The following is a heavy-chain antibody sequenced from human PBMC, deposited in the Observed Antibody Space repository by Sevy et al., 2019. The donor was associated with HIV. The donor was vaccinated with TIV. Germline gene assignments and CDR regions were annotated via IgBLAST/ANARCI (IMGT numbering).Heavy chain of an antibody. J-gene: IGHJ4*02. V-gene: IGHV3-30*18. CDR2: ISYDGSNK. Sequence: GGSLRLSCAASGFTFSSYGMHWVRQAPGKGLEGVAVISYDGSNKYYADSVKGRFTISRDNSKNTLYLQMNSLRAEDTAVYYCAKDMAAAGDYWGQGTLVTVSS. D-gene: IGHD6-13*01. CDR3: AKDMAAAGDY. CDR1: GFTFSSYG.